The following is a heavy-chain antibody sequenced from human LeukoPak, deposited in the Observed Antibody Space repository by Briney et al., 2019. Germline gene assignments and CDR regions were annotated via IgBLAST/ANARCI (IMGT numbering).Heavy chain of an antibody. V-gene: IGHV3-15*01. CDR2: IKSKTDGGTT. D-gene: IGHD4-17*01. J-gene: IGHJ4*02. CDR1: GFTFSNAW. Sequence: PGGSLRLSRAASGFTFSNAWMSWVRQAPGKGLEWVGRIKSKTDGGTTDYAAPVKGRFTISRDDSKNTLYLQMNSLKTEDTAVYYCTTGYDYGDPGYFDYWGQGTLVTVSS. CDR3: TTGYDYGDPGYFDY.